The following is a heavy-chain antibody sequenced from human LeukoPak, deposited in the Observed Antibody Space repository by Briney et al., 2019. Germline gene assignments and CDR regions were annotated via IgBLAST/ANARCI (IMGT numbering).Heavy chain of an antibody. D-gene: IGHD5-18*01. Sequence: SCKVSGYTLTELSMHWVRQAPGKGLEWVAVISYDGSNKYYADSVKGRFTISRDNSKNTLYLQMNSLRAEDTAVYYCARGSGYSYGSDPWGQGTLVTVSS. CDR1: GYTLTELS. V-gene: IGHV3-30-3*01. CDR2: ISYDGSNK. CDR3: ARGSGYSYGSDP. J-gene: IGHJ5*02.